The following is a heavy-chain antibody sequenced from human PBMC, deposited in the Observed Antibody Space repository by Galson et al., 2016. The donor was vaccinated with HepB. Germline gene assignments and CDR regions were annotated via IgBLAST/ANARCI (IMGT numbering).Heavy chain of an antibody. V-gene: IGHV5-51*01. CDR2: IRLLDSTT. Sequence: QSGAEVKKPGESLKISCEGSGHTYGDYWIGWARQMHGGGLEWMGLIRLLDSTTFYRPSFQGQVTISADWSIRTAFLEWRSLKASDTAIYLCATAEDGTFFFDYWGQGTLVTVSS. CDR3: ATAEDGTFFFDY. CDR1: GHTYGDYW. J-gene: IGHJ4*02. D-gene: IGHD1/OR15-1a*01.